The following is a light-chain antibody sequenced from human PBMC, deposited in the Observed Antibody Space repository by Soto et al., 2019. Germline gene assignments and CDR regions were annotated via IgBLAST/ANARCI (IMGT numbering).Light chain of an antibody. CDR3: QQYSQWPLT. Sequence: EIVMTQSPATLSVSPGERATLSCRASQSVTSNLAWYQQNPGQAPRLLMYGVSTRATGIPARFGGSGSATEFTLTISSLQSEDFAVYYCQQYSQWPLTFGGGTKVEIK. J-gene: IGKJ4*01. CDR1: QSVTSN. CDR2: GVS. V-gene: IGKV3-15*01.